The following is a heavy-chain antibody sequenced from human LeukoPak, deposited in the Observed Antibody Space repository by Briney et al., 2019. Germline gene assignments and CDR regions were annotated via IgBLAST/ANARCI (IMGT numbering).Heavy chain of an antibody. Sequence: GGSLRLSCAASGFTFSSYAMSWVRQAPGKGLEWVSAISGSGGSTYYADSVKGRFTISGDNSKNTLYLQMNSLRADDTAIYYCANPLLGMDDAFDIWGQGAMVTVSS. D-gene: IGHD7-27*01. J-gene: IGHJ3*02. CDR2: ISGSGGST. CDR1: GFTFSSYA. CDR3: ANPLLGMDDAFDI. V-gene: IGHV3-23*01.